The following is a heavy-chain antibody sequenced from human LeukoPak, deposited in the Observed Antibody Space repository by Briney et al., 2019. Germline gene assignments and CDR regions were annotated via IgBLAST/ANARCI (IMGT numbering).Heavy chain of an antibody. V-gene: IGHV3-33*06. D-gene: IGHD6-13*01. J-gene: IGHJ4*02. CDR2: IWNYGSNK. Sequence: GGSLRLSCAASGFTLSTYGMYWLRQAPGKGLEWVAVIWNYGSNKHYADSVKGRFTISRDNSKNTLDLQMNSLRAEDTAVYYCAKDLSSSWFEGLDNWGQGTLVTVSS. CDR3: AKDLSSSWFEGLDN. CDR1: GFTLSTYG.